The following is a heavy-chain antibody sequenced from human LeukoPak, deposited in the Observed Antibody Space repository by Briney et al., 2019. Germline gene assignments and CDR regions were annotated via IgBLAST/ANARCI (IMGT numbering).Heavy chain of an antibody. CDR3: ARPYCYGSGSSYFQH. CDR2: IYPGDSDT. Sequence: GESLKISCKGSGYSFTSYWIGWVRQMPGKGLEWMGIIYPGDSDTRYSPSFQGQVTISADKSISTAYLQWSSLKASDTAPYYCARPYCYGSGSSYFQHWGQGTLVTVSS. D-gene: IGHD3-10*01. J-gene: IGHJ1*01. V-gene: IGHV5-51*01. CDR1: GYSFTSYW.